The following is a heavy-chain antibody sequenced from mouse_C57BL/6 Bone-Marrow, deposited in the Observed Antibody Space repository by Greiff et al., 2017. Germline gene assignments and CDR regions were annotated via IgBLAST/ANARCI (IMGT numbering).Heavy chain of an antibody. CDR1: GYTFTSYW. CDR2: IHPSDSDT. V-gene: IGHV1-74*01. D-gene: IGHD2-5*01. CDR3: AETYSNYSWVAY. Sequence: QVQLQQPGAELVKPGASVKVSCKASGYTFTSYWMHWVQQRPGQGLEWIGRIHPSDSDTNYNQKFKGKATLTVDKSSSTAYMQLSSLTSEDAAVYFCAETYSNYSWVAYWGRGTLGTVSA. J-gene: IGHJ3*01.